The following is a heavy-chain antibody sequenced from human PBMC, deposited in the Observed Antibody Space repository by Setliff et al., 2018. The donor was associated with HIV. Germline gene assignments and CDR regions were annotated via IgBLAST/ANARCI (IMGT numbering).Heavy chain of an antibody. CDR2: IIPIFGTA. CDR3: AEAGSGYYYFDY. V-gene: IGHV1-69*05. Sequence: VASVKVSCKASGGTFSSYAISWVRQAPGQGLEWMGGIIPIFGTANYAQKFQGRVTITTDESTSTAYMELSSLRSEDTAVYYCAEAGSGYYYFDYWGQGTRVTVSS. CDR1: GGTFSSYA. D-gene: IGHD3-3*01. J-gene: IGHJ4*02.